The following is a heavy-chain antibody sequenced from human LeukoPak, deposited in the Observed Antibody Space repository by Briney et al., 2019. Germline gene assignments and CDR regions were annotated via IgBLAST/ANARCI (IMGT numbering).Heavy chain of an antibody. J-gene: IGHJ4*02. D-gene: IGHD1-1*01. Sequence: ASVRVSCKASGYTFTSYYMHWVRQAPGQGLEWMGIINPSGGSTSYAQKFQGRVTMTRDMSTSTVYMELSSLRSEDTAVYYCAKDLAYVQLERPRGYFDYWGQGTLVTVSS. CDR2: INPSGGST. CDR1: GYTFTSYY. V-gene: IGHV1-46*01. CDR3: AKDLAYVQLERPRGYFDY.